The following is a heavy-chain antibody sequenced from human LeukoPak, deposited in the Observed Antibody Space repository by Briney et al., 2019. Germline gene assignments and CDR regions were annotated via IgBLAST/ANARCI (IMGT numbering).Heavy chain of an antibody. CDR3: ARRTAAMVGYFDY. Sequence: PSETLSLACTVSGGSISSYYWSWIRQPPGKGLEWIGYIDYSGSTNYNPSLKSRVTISVDTSKSQFSLNLSSVTAADPAVYYCARRTAAMVGYFDYWGQGTLVTVSS. CDR2: IDYSGST. J-gene: IGHJ4*02. CDR1: GGSISSYY. D-gene: IGHD5-18*01. V-gene: IGHV4-59*08.